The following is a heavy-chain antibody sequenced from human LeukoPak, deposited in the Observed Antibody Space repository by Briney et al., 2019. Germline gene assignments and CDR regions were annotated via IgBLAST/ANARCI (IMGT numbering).Heavy chain of an antibody. V-gene: IGHV3-66*01. CDR3: ARGLLGYYFDY. D-gene: IGHD2-15*01. J-gene: IGHJ4*02. Sequence: GGSLRLSCAASGFTVSSNYMSWVRQAPGKGLEWVSVIYSGGSTYYADSVKGSFTISRDNSKNTLYLQMNSLRAGDTAVYYCARGLLGYYFDYWGQGTLVTVSS. CDR1: GFTVSSNY. CDR2: IYSGGST.